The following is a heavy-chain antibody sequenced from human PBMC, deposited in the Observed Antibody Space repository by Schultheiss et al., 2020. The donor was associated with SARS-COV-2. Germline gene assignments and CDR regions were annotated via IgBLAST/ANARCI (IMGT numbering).Heavy chain of an antibody. J-gene: IGHJ6*02. CDR3: ARVNSRYYYYGMDV. D-gene: IGHD2/OR15-2a*01. Sequence: SETLSLTCTVSGGSISSYYWSWIRQPAGKGLEWIGEINHSGSTNYNPSLKSRVTISVDTSKNQFSLKLSSVTAADTAVYYCARVNSRYYYYGMDVWGQGTTVTVSS. CDR1: GGSISSYY. V-gene: IGHV4-59*01. CDR2: INHSGST.